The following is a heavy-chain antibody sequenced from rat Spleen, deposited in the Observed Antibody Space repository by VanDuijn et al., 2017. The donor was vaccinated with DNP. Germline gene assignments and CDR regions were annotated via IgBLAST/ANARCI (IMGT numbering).Heavy chain of an antibody. CDR3: VTHPSWFGY. J-gene: IGHJ3*01. V-gene: IGHV5S10*01. Sequence: EVQLVESGGGLVQPGGSLKLSCAASGFNFSDYNMAWVRQTPKKGLEWFTAILFDGSRTYYRASVKGRFTISRDNAKRNQYLQMDSLRSEDTATYYCVTHPSWFGYWGPGTLVTVSS. CDR1: GFNFSDYN. CDR2: ILFDGSRT.